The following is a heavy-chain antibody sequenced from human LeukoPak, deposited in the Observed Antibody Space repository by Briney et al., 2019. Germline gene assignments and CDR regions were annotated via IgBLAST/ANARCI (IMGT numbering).Heavy chain of an antibody. CDR1: GDTLSSYV. J-gene: IGHJ6*02. CDR3: ARGTVVGATYWHYYGLDV. CDR2: TIPIFGVG. D-gene: IGHD3-16*01. V-gene: IGHV1-69*04. Sequence: SVKVSCKASGDTLSSYVISWVRQAPGQGLEWMGRTIPIFGVGNYAQRFQDRVTITADKTTNTAYMELSSLRLEDTAVYFCARGTVVGATYWHYYGLDVWGQGTTVTVSS.